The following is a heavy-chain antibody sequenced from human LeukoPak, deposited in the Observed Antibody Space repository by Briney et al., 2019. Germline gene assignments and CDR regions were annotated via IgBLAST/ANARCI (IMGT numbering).Heavy chain of an antibody. CDR1: GGSFSGYY. V-gene: IGHV4-34*01. Sequence: SETLSLTCAVYGGSFSGYYWSWIRQPPGKGLEWIGEINHSGSTNYNPSLKSRVTISVDTSKNQFSLKLSSVTAADTAVYYCARMAYYCSGVPRDHCDYWGQGTLVTVSS. CDR2: INHSGST. D-gene: IGHD2-15*01. J-gene: IGHJ4*02. CDR3: ARMAYYCSGVPRDHCDY.